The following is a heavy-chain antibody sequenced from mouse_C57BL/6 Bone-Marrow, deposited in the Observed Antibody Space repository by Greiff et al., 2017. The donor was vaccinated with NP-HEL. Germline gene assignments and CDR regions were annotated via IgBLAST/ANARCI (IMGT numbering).Heavy chain of an antibody. J-gene: IGHJ2*01. Sequence: EVKLVESGGGLVKPGGSLKLSCAASGFTFSSYAMSWVRQTPEKRLEWVATISDGGSYTYYPDNVKGRFTISRDNAKNNLYLQMSHLTSEDTAVYYCARVIDDGYLHYWGQGTTLTVSS. CDR3: ARVIDDGYLHY. V-gene: IGHV5-4*03. D-gene: IGHD2-3*01. CDR1: GFTFSSYA. CDR2: ISDGGSYT.